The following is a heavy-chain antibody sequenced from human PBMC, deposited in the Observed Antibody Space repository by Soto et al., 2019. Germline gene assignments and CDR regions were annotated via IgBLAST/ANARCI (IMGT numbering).Heavy chain of an antibody. CDR2: IYYSGST. J-gene: IGHJ6*02. D-gene: IGHD1-1*01. V-gene: IGHV4-59*01. CDR3: ARGPTTGGYYYGMDV. CDR1: VGSIISYY. Sequence: SETLSLTCTFSVGSIISYYWSWIRQPPGKGLEWIGYIYYSGSTNYNPSLKSRVTISVDTSKNQFSLKLSSVAAADTAVYYCARGPTTGGYYYGMDVWGQGTTVTVS.